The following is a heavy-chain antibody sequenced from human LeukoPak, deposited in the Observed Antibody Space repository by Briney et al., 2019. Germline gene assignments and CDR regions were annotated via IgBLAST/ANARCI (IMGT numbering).Heavy chain of an antibody. D-gene: IGHD6-13*01. V-gene: IGHV3-30*02. CDR3: AREIAAAGTDY. CDR1: GFTFSSYG. J-gene: IGHJ4*02. CDR2: IRFDGRDK. Sequence: GGSLRLSCAASGFTFSSYGMNWVRQAPGKGLEWVAFIRFDGRDKYYADSVKGRFTISRDNSESTLDLQMNSLRVEDTAVYYCAREIAAAGTDYWGQGTLVTVSS.